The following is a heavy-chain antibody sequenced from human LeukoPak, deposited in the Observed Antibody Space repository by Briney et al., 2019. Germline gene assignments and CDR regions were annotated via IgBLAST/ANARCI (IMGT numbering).Heavy chain of an antibody. CDR2: IYSGGST. J-gene: IGHJ4*02. D-gene: IGHD3-22*01. CDR1: GFTVSSNY. CDR3: ARDPYYDSSGYSSGTDY. Sequence: GGSLRLSWAASGFTVSSNYMSWVRQAPGKGLEWVSVIYSGGSTYYADSVKGRFTISRDNSKNTLYLQMNSLRAEDTAVYYCARDPYYDSSGYSSGTDYWGQGTLVTVSS. V-gene: IGHV3-53*01.